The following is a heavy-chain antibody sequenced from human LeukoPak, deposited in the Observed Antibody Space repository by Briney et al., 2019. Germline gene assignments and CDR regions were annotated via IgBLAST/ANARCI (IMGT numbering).Heavy chain of an antibody. J-gene: IGHJ3*02. CDR3: ARRRYSPRRGAFDI. Sequence: PSETLSLTCAVYGRSFSGYYWSWVRQPPGKGLEWVGEINHSGSNNYNPSLKSRVTISVDTSKNQFSLKLSSVTTADTAVYYCARRRYSPRRGAFDIWGQGTMVTVSS. CDR2: INHSGSN. V-gene: IGHV4-34*01. CDR1: GRSFSGYY. D-gene: IGHD1-1*01.